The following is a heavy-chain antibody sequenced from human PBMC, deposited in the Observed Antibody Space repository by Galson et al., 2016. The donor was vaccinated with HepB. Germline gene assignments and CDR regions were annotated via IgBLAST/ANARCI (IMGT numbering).Heavy chain of an antibody. V-gene: IGHV3-7*01. D-gene: IGHD1-26*01. CDR3: ARDPIVGASHPYYYGMDV. Sequence: SLRLSCAASGFTFSSYWMSWVRQAPGKGLEWVANIKQDGSVKYSVDSVKGRFTISRDNAKNSLYLHMNSLRAEDTAVYYCARDPIVGASHPYYYGMDVWGQGTTVTVAS. CDR2: IKQDGSVK. J-gene: IGHJ6*02. CDR1: GFTFSSYW.